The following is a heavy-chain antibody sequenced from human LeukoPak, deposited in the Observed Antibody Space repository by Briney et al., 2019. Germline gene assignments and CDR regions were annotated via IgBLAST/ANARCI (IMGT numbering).Heavy chain of an antibody. CDR1: GYTFTSYD. CDR3: AREHAGWYSLDY. V-gene: IGHV1-8*03. J-gene: IGHJ4*02. CDR2: MNPNSGNT. D-gene: IGHD6-19*01. Sequence: ASVKVSCKASGYTFTSYDINWVRQATGQGLEWMGWMNPNSGNTGYAQRFQGRVTITRNTSISTAYMELSSLRSEDTAVYYCAREHAGWYSLDYWGQGTLVTVSS.